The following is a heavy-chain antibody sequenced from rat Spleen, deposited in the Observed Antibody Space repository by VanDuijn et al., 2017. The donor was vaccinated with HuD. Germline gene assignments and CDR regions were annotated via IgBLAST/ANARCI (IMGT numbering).Heavy chain of an antibody. J-gene: IGHJ2*01. Sequence: EVQLVESDGGLVQPGRSLKLSCAASGFTFSAYNMAWVRQAPKKGLEWVATIIYDDSRTYYRDSVKGRFTVSRDNAKSTLYLQMDSLRSEDTATYYCARRHYGYTDYFDFWGQGVMVTVSP. CDR2: IIYDDSRT. D-gene: IGHD1-9*01. CDR3: ARRHYGYTDYFDF. CDR1: GFTFSAYN. V-gene: IGHV5S10*01.